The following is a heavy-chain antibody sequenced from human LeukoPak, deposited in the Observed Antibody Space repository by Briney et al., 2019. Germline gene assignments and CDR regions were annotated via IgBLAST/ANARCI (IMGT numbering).Heavy chain of an antibody. CDR2: IYYSGST. D-gene: IGHD3-10*01. CDR3: ARGESTYYYGSGRSNWFDP. V-gene: IGHV4-39*07. Sequence: PSETLSLTCTVSGGSISSYYWGWIRQPPGKGLEWIGSIYYSGSTYYNPSLKSRVTISVDTSKNQFSLKLSSVTAADTAVYYCARGESTYYYGSGRSNWFDPWGQGTLVTVSS. J-gene: IGHJ5*02. CDR1: GGSISSYY.